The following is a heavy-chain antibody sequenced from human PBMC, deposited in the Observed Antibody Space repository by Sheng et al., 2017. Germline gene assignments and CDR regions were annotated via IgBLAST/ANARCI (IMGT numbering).Heavy chain of an antibody. CDR1: GYTFTGHY. Sequence: QVQLVQSGAEVKKPGASVKVSCKASGYTFTGHYIHWVRQAPGQGLEWMGWINPNSGGTNYAQKFAGRVTMTRDTSLTTAYMELNRLTSDDTAEYYCAREGYYGSGIFYNPFAYW. CDR2: INPNSGGT. CDR3: AREGYYGSGIFYNPFAY. J-gene: IGHJ4*01. V-gene: IGHV1-2*02. D-gene: IGHD3-10*01.